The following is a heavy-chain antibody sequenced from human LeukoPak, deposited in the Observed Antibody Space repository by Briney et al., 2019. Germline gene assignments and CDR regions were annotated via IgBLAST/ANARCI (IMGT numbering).Heavy chain of an antibody. J-gene: IGHJ4*02. D-gene: IGHD6-19*01. CDR2: ISGSGGNT. CDR1: GFTFSSYA. Sequence: GGSLRLSCAASGFTFSSYATSWVRQAPGKGLEWVSAISGSGGNTYYADSVKGRFTISRDNSKNTLYLQMNSLRAEDTAVYYCAKDRPYSSGWYGGIDYWGQGTLVTVSS. V-gene: IGHV3-23*01. CDR3: AKDRPYSSGWYGGIDY.